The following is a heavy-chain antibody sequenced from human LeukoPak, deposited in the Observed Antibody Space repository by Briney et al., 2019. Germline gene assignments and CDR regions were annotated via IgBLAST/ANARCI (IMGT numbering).Heavy chain of an antibody. CDR2: ISSSGSTI. J-gene: IGHJ4*02. CDR3: ARGSGIVSMWDYFDY. D-gene: IGHD3-10*02. Sequence: PGGSLRLSCAASGFTFSSYWMSWVRQAPGKGLEWVSYISSSGSTIYYADSVKGRFTISRDNAKNSLYLQMNSLRAEDTAVYYCARGSGIVSMWDYFDYWGQGTLVTVSS. CDR1: GFTFSSYW. V-gene: IGHV3-48*04.